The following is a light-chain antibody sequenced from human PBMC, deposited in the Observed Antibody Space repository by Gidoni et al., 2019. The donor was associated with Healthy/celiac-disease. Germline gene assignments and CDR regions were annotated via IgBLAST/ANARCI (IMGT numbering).Light chain of an antibody. V-gene: IGKV1-39*01. CDR2: AAS. Sequence: DIQLTKSPSSLSASVGDRVTITCRTTQSISSYLNWYQQKPGNAPKLLIYAASSLKSGVPSRFSGSGSGTDFTLTISSLQPEDFATYYCQQCYSPPWTFGQGTKVEIK. J-gene: IGKJ1*01. CDR1: QSISSY. CDR3: QQCYSPPWT.